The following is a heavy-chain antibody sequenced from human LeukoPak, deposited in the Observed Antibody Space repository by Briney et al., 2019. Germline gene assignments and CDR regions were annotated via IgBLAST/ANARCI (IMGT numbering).Heavy chain of an antibody. CDR1: GFTFSSYA. CDR3: AKEGYPADDY. CDR2: ISGSGGRT. Sequence: PGGSLRLSCAASGFTFSSYALTWVRQAPGKGLEWVSGISGSGGRTYYADSVKGRFTTSRDNSKKTVFLQMNSLRAEDTAVYYCAKEGYPADDYWGQEPWSPSPQ. J-gene: IGHJ4*01. V-gene: IGHV3-23*01. D-gene: IGHD5-12*01.